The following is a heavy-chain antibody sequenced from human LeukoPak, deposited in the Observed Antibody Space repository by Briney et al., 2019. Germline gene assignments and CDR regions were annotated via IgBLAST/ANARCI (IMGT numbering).Heavy chain of an antibody. V-gene: IGHV1-8*01. D-gene: IGHD3-3*01. Sequence: ASVSVSCTASGYTFTSYDINWVRQATGQGLEWMGWMNPNSGNTGYAQKFQGRVTMTRNTSISTAYMELSSLRSEDTAVYYCARAGQGYDFWSGYYQYNWFDPWGQGTLVTVSS. CDR3: ARAGQGYDFWSGYYQYNWFDP. J-gene: IGHJ5*02. CDR1: GYTFTSYD. CDR2: MNPNSGNT.